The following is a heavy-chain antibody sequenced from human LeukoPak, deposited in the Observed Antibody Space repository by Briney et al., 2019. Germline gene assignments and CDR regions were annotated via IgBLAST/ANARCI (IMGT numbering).Heavy chain of an antibody. J-gene: IGHJ4*02. V-gene: IGHV4-30-2*01. CDR3: ARGSSTSSVYFDY. CDR1: GGSISSGGYS. D-gene: IGHD2-2*01. CDR2: IYHSGST. Sequence: SETLSLTCAVSGGSISSGGYSWSWIRQPPGKGLEWIGYIYHSGSTYYNPSLKSRVTLSVDRSKNQFSLKLSSVTAADTAVYYCARGSSTSSVYFDYWGQGTLVTVSS.